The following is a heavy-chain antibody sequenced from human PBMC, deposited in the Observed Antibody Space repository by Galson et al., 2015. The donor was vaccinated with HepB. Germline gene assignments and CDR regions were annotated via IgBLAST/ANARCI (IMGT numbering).Heavy chain of an antibody. CDR1: GDSVSSKSAA. CDR2: TYYRSKWFN. Sequence: CAISGDSVSSKSAAWNWIRQSPSRGLEWLGRTYYRSKWFNDYAVSVKSRITINPDTSKNQFSLKLRSVTAADTAVYYCARGIFGSGNQRSKIILEYYFDYWGQGTLVTVSS. CDR3: ARGIFGSGNQRSKIILEYYFDY. D-gene: IGHD1-14*01. V-gene: IGHV6-1*01. J-gene: IGHJ4*02.